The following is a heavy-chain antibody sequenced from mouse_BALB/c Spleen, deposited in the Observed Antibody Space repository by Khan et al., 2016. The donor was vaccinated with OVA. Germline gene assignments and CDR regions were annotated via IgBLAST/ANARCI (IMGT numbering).Heavy chain of an antibody. Sequence: VQLQQSGAELARPGASVKMSCKASGYTFTTYTIHWVKQRPGQGLEWIGYIIPSNDYTNYNQKFKERATLNADKSSSKAYMQLSSQTSEDSAVYYCVREGAYYRSDGWFAYWGQGTLVTVSA. CDR1: GYTFTTYT. CDR2: IIPSNDYT. D-gene: IGHD2-14*01. V-gene: IGHV1-4*01. CDR3: VREGAYYRSDGWFAY. J-gene: IGHJ3*01.